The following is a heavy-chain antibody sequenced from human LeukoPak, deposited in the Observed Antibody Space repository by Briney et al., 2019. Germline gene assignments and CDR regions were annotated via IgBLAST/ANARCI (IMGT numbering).Heavy chain of an antibody. D-gene: IGHD6-13*01. CDR2: ISAYNGNT. Sequence: GASVKVFCKASGYTFTSYGISWVRQAPGQGLEWMGWISAYNGNTNYAQKLQGRVTMTTDTSTSTAYMELRSLRSDDTAVYYCAKDRTPYSSSWYSTHWGQGTLVTVSS. CDR1: GYTFTSYG. CDR3: AKDRTPYSSSWYSTH. V-gene: IGHV1-18*01. J-gene: IGHJ4*02.